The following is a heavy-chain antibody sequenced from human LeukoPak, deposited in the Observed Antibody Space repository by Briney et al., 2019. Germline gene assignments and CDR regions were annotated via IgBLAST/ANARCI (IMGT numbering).Heavy chain of an antibody. Sequence: SETLSLTCAVYGGSFSGYYWSWIRQPPGKGLEWIGEINHSGSTNYNPSLKSRVTISIDTSKNQFSLKLSSVTAADTAVYYCARLPIVADYYMDVWGKGTTVTVSS. V-gene: IGHV4-34*01. J-gene: IGHJ6*03. CDR1: GGSFSGYY. CDR3: ARLPIVADYYMDV. CDR2: INHSGST. D-gene: IGHD3-22*01.